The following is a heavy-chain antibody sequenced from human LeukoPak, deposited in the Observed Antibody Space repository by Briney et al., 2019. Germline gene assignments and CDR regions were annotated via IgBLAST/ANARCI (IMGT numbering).Heavy chain of an antibody. V-gene: IGHV3-7*04. Sequence: PGGSLRLSCAASGFTFSSYWMCWVRQAPGKGLEWVANIKQDGSEKYYVDFVKGRFTISRDNAKNSLYLQMNSLRAEDTAVYYCARANWGYYYYYYMDVWGKGTTVTVSS. CDR2: IKQDGSEK. J-gene: IGHJ6*03. CDR1: GFTFSSYW. CDR3: ARANWGYYYYYYMDV. D-gene: IGHD7-27*01.